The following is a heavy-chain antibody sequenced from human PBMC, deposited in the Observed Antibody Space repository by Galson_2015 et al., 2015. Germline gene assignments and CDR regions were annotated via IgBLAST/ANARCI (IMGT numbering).Heavy chain of an antibody. CDR3: AKYRGGAGSQLDY. CDR1: GFTVSDDS. J-gene: IGHJ4*02. CDR2: ISSGSTII. V-gene: IGHV3-48*02. D-gene: IGHD3-10*01. Sequence: SLRLSCAASGFTVSDDSMNWVRRAPGKGLEWVSYISSGSTIIYYADSVKGRFTISRDNAKNLLYLQMNSLRYEDTAMYYCAKYRGGAGSQLDYWGQGTLVTVSS.